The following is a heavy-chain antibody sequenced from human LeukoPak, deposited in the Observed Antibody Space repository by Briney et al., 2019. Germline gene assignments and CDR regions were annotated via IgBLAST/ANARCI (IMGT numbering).Heavy chain of an antibody. CDR1: GFTFSSYA. CDR3: ARDLGYCTNGVCHTRFDY. CDR2: ISYDGSNK. V-gene: IGHV3-30-3*01. Sequence: GGSLRLSCAASGFTFSSYAIHWVRQAPGKGLEWVAVISYDGSNKYYADSVKGRFTISRDNSKNTLYLQMNSLRAEDTAVYYCARDLGYCTNGVCHTRFDYWGQGTLVTVSS. D-gene: IGHD2-8*01. J-gene: IGHJ4*02.